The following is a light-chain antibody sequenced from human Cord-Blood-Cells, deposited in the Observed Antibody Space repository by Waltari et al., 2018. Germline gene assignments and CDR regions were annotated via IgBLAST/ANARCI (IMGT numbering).Light chain of an antibody. CDR1: QSVSSN. Sequence: EIVMTQSPATLSVSPGERATLPCRASQSVSSNLAWYQQKPGQAPRLLIYGASTRATGIPARVSGSGSGTEFNLTISSLQSEDFAGYDCQQYNNWPFTFGPGTKVDIK. CDR3: QQYNNWPFT. J-gene: IGKJ3*01. CDR2: GAS. V-gene: IGKV3-15*01.